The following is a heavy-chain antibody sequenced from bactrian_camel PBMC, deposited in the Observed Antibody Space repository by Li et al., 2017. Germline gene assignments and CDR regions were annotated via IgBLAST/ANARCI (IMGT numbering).Heavy chain of an antibody. CDR3: ATDLAVIGV. CDR2: IDDDGGTT. D-gene: IGHD1*01. J-gene: IGHJ4*01. Sequence: QVQLVESGGGLVQPGGSLRLSCGVSGFTFSKYGMTWVRQAPGKGLEYVSAIDDDGGTTRYADSVKDRFTISRDNAKNILYLQMNSLKTEDTALYYCATDLAVIGVWGQGTQVTVS. V-gene: IGHV3S1*01. CDR1: GFTFSKYG.